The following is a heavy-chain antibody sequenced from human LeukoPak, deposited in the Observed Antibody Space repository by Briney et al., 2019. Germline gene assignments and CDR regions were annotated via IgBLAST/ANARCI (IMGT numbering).Heavy chain of an antibody. CDR3: ARVKVAGTREFDY. CDR1: GFTFSSYA. D-gene: IGHD6-19*01. Sequence: PGGSLRLSCAASGFTFSSYAMHWVRQAPGKGLEWVAVISYDGSNKYYADSVKGRFTISRDNSKNTLYLQMNSLRVEDTAVYYCARVKVAGTREFDYWGQGTLVTVSS. V-gene: IGHV3-30-3*01. CDR2: ISYDGSNK. J-gene: IGHJ4*02.